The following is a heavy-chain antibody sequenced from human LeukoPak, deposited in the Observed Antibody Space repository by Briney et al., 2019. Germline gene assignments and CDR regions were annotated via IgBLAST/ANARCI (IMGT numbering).Heavy chain of an antibody. V-gene: IGHV4-39*07. CDR2: IYYSGST. CDR3: ARQFSGSYFHSDWFDP. CDR1: GGSISSSSYY. D-gene: IGHD3-10*01. Sequence: PSETLSLTCTVSGGSISSSSYYWGWIRQPPGKGLEWIGSIYYSGSTYYNPSLKSRVTISVDTSKNQFSLKLSSVTAADTAVYYCARQFSGSYFHSDWFDPWGQGTLVTVSS. J-gene: IGHJ5*02.